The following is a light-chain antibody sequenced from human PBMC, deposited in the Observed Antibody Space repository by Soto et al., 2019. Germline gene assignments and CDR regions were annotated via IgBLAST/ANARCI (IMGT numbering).Light chain of an antibody. V-gene: IGKV3D-15*01. CDR1: QCINSN. J-gene: IGKJ5*01. Sequence: EVVLTQSPGPLSLSPGERVTLSCRTSQCINSNFLSWFQQKPGQPPRLLLCGASKRAAGTPDRFSGSGSGTEFTLAISSLQSEDFAVYYCQQYNNWPITFGQGTRLEIK. CDR3: QQYNNWPIT. CDR2: GAS.